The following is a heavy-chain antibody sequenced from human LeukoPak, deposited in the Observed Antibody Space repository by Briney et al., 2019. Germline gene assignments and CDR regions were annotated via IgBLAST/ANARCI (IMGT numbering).Heavy chain of an antibody. CDR1: GFSFSDYW. J-gene: IGHJ4*02. CDR2: IKEDGSKK. D-gene: IGHD3-22*01. V-gene: IGHV3-7*03. CDR3: ATPLDYSDSSGYHQGGD. Sequence: GGSLRLSCAASGFSFSDYWMTWVRQAPGKGLEWMANIKEDGSKKNYVDSVKGRFTISRDNAKNSLYLQMNSLRADDTAVYYCATPLDYSDSSGYHQGGDWGQGTLVTVSS.